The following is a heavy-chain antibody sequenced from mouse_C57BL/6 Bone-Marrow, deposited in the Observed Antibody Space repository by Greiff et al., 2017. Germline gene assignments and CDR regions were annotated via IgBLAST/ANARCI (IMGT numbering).Heavy chain of an antibody. J-gene: IGHJ4*01. CDR2: IDPENGDT. D-gene: IGHD1-1*01. V-gene: IGHV14-4*01. CDR1: GFNIKDDY. Sequence: EVKLQESGAELVRPGASVKLSCTASGFNIKDDYMHWVKQRPEQGLEWIGWIDPENGDTDYASKFQGKATITADTSSNTAYLQLSSLTSEDTAVYYCTFITNPPMDYWGQGTSVTVSS. CDR3: TFITNPPMDY.